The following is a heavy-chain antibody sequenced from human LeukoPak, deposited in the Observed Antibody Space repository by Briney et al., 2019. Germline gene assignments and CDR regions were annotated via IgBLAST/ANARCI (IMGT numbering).Heavy chain of an antibody. Sequence: ASVKVSCKASGYTFTSYGISWVRQAPGQGLEWMGWISAYNGNTNYAQKLQGRVTMTTGTSTSTAYMELRSLRSDDTAVYYCARDTHSSSSWPGYYYYGMDVWGQGTTVTVSS. V-gene: IGHV1-18*01. CDR1: GYTFTSYG. J-gene: IGHJ6*02. CDR3: ARDTHSSSSWPGYYYYGMDV. CDR2: ISAYNGNT. D-gene: IGHD6-13*01.